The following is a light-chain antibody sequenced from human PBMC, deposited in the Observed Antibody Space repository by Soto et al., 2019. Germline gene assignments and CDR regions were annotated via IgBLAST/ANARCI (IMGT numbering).Light chain of an antibody. V-gene: IGKV3-15*01. J-gene: IGKJ1*01. CDR1: QSVSSN. CDR2: GAY. Sequence: IVMPQSPATLSVSPGERATLSCRASQSVSSNLAWYQQKPGQAPRLLIYGAYTRATGIPARFSGSGSGTDFTLTISSLQSEDFAVYYCQHYNYWPPKTFGQGTKVDIK. CDR3: QHYNYWPPKT.